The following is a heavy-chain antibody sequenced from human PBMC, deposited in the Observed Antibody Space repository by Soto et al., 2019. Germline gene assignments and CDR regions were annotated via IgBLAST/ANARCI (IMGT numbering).Heavy chain of an antibody. J-gene: IGHJ6*02. D-gene: IGHD6-6*01. CDR3: ASAGGAARTYIYYYYGMDV. CDR2: MSGSGGST. Sequence: GGSLRLSCAASGFTFSSYAMSWVRQAPGKGLEWVSAMSGSGGSTYYADSGKGRFTIPRYNSKNTLYLQMNSLRAEDTAVYYCASAGGAARTYIYYYYGMDVWGQGTTVTVSS. CDR1: GFTFSSYA. V-gene: IGHV3-23*01.